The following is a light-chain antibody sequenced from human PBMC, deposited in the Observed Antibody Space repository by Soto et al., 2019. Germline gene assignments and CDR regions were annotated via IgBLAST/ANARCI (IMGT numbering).Light chain of an antibody. CDR1: QSVRSSF. CDR3: QQYGSSPYT. J-gene: IGKJ2*01. CDR2: GAS. V-gene: IGKV3-20*01. Sequence: EIVVTQSPGTLSLSPGERVTLSCRASQSVRSSFLAWYQQKPGQAPRLLIYGASSRATGIPDRFSGSGSGTDFTLTISRLEPEDFAVYYCQQYGSSPYTFGQGTKLEIK.